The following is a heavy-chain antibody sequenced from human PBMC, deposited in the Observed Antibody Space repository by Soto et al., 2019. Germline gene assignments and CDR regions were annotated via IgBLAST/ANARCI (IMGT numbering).Heavy chain of an antibody. D-gene: IGHD2-15*01. CDR1: GYSFTSYW. Sequence: GESLKISCKGSGYSFTSYWIGWVRQMPGKGLEWMGIIYPGDSDTRYSPSFQGQVTITADKSISTAYLQWSSLKASDTAMYYCARHGRVVVAANDAFDIWGQGTMVTVSS. V-gene: IGHV5-51*01. CDR3: ARHGRVVVAANDAFDI. J-gene: IGHJ3*02. CDR2: IYPGDSDT.